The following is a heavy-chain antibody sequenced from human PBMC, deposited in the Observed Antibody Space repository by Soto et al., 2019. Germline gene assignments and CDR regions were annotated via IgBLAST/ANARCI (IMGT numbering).Heavy chain of an antibody. Sequence: TSATRSLTCTVSGGSINTFYWSWVRHPAGKGLEWIGRIFSSGSTSFNPSLESRVAMSVDTSKNHFSLNLSSVTAADMAVYYCAREGSYSAYNFAHGIQLWSFDFWGQGALVTVSS. CDR2: IFSSGST. J-gene: IGHJ4*02. V-gene: IGHV4-4*07. D-gene: IGHD5-12*01. CDR3: AREGSYSAYNFAHGIQLWSFDF. CDR1: GGSINTFY.